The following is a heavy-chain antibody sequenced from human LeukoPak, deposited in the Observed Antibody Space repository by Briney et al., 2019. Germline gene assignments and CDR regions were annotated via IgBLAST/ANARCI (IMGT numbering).Heavy chain of an antibody. CDR2: IYHTGTS. D-gene: IGHD5-24*01. J-gene: IGHJ3*01. CDR3: ARDAGNYHMRGFDV. V-gene: IGHV4-38-2*02. Sequence: SETLSLTCNVSGYSISSGYYWGWIRQPPGKGLEWIGSIYHTGTSNHNPSLESRVIISIDTSNDQVSLKLSSVTAADTAVYYCARDAGNYHMRGFDVWGPGTLVTVSS. CDR1: GYSISSGYY.